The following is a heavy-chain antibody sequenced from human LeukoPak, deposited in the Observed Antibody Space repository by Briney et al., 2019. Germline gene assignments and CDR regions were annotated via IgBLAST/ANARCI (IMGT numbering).Heavy chain of an antibody. D-gene: IGHD4-17*01. Sequence: SVKVSCKAPGGTFSSCAISWGRQAPGQGLEWMGRIIPILGIANYAQKFQGRVTITADKSTSTADMELSSLRSEDTAVYYCARELCPHDYGDYEIDYWGQGTLVTVSS. CDR1: GGTFSSCA. J-gene: IGHJ4*02. CDR3: ARELCPHDYGDYEIDY. V-gene: IGHV1-69*04. CDR2: IIPILGIA.